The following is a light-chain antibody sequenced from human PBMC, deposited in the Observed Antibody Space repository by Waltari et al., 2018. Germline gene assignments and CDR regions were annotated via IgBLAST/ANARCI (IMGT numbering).Light chain of an antibody. Sequence: QSALTQPASVSGSPGHSITISCTGTSSDVGGYNYVSWDQQYPGKAPKPMIYDVSKRPSGVSNRFSGYKSGNTASLTISGLQAEDEADYYCCSYAGSRIHVLFGGGTKLTVL. CDR3: CSYAGSRIHVL. CDR1: SSDVGGYNY. CDR2: DVS. V-gene: IGLV2-23*02. J-gene: IGLJ2*01.